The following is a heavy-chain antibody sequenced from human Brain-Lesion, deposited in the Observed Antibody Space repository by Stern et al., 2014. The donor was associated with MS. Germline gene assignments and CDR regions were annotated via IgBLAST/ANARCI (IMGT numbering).Heavy chain of an antibody. CDR2: ITPNSGGT. CDR3: ARGGRYYADY. J-gene: IGHJ4*02. CDR1: GNSFTHFY. Sequence: QMQLVQSGAEVKKPGASVRVSCEASGNSFTHFYIHWVRQAPGQGLEWMGWITPNSGGTKFAQKFQGWVTITRDTSMTTAYMEVTSLTSDDTAVYYCARGGRYYADYWGQGTLVTVSS. V-gene: IGHV1-2*04. D-gene: IGHD2-2*01.